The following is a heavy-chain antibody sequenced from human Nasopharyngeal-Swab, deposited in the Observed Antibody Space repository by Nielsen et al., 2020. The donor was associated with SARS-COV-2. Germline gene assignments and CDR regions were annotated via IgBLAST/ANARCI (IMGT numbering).Heavy chain of an antibody. D-gene: IGHD6-13*01. CDR3: AKDGEVAAARYYFDY. Sequence: GGSLRLSCAASGFTFSRYGMHWVRQVPGKGLEWVAVLSNDGGDKYYADSVKGRFTISRDNSKNTLYLRMNSLRPEDTAVYYCAKDGEVAAARYYFDYWGQGTLVTVSS. V-gene: IGHV3-30*18. CDR2: LSNDGGDK. CDR1: GFTFSRYG. J-gene: IGHJ4*02.